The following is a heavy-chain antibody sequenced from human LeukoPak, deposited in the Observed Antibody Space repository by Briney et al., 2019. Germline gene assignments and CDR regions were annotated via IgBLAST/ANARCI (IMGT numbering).Heavy chain of an antibody. CDR2: IYYSGST. J-gene: IGHJ4*02. CDR1: GGSINSYY. V-gene: IGHV4-59*01. CDR3: ARGHDYGDPPPLDY. Sequence: SETLSLTCTVSGGSINSYYWRWLRQPPGKGLEWIGYIYYSGSTKYNPSLKSRVTISIDTSKNQFSLKLSSVTAADTAVYYCARGHDYGDPPPLDYWGQGTLVTGS. D-gene: IGHD4-17*01.